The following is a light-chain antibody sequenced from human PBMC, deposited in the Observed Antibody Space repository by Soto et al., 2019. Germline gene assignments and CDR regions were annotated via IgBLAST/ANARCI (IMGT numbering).Light chain of an antibody. CDR1: QSVRSN. J-gene: IGKJ2*01. V-gene: IGKV3-15*01. Sequence: EIVMTQSPTTLSLSPGQRATLSCRASQSVRSNLAWYQHKPGQAPRLLIYGASTRATTIPARFSGGGSGKVFSLTISSLQYEYFAVYYCQQYNNGYAFGQGTKLEIK. CDR3: QQYNNGYA. CDR2: GAS.